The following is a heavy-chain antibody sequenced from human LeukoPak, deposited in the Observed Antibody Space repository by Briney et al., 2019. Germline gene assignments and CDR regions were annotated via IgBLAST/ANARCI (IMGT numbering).Heavy chain of an antibody. J-gene: IGHJ4*02. CDR1: RYTFTGYY. CDR2: INLSGGST. D-gene: IGHD1-14*01. CDR3: ARGTQYYFDY. V-gene: IGHV1-46*01. Sequence: GASVKVSCKAPRYTFTGYYMHWVRQAPGQGLEWMGIINLSGGSTSYAQKFQGRVTMTRDTSTSTVYMELSSLRSEDTAVYYCARGTQYYFDYWGQGTLVTVSS.